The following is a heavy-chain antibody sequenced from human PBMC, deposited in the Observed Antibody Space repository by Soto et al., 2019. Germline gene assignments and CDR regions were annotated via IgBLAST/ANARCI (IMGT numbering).Heavy chain of an antibody. CDR2: ISYDGSDK. CDR3: AKEGVDFWSGLGGMDV. Sequence: PGGSLRLPCAASGFTFSSYGMHWVRQAPGKGLEWVAVISYDGSDKYYADSVKGRFTISRDNSKNTLYLQTNSLRAEDTAVYYCAKEGVDFWSGLGGMDVWGQGTTVTVSS. D-gene: IGHD3-3*01. CDR1: GFTFSSYG. J-gene: IGHJ6*02. V-gene: IGHV3-30*18.